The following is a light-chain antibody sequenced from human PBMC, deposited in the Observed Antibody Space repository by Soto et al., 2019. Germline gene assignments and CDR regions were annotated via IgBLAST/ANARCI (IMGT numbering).Light chain of an antibody. Sequence: AIQMTQSPSSLSASVGDGVTITCRASQGIRNDLAWYQQKPGKAPKLLIYAASNLQSGVPSRFTGSGSGTDFTLTIGSLQPEDFATYFCLQDYTYPQTFGQGTKAEIK. CDR1: QGIRND. J-gene: IGKJ1*01. CDR2: AAS. CDR3: LQDYTYPQT. V-gene: IGKV1-6*01.